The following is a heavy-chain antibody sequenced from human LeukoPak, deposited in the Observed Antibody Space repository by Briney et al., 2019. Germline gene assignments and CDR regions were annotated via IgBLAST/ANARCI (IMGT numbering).Heavy chain of an antibody. CDR1: GFTFSDSA. Sequence: GGSLRLSCAASGFTFSDSAMSWVRQAPGKGLEWVSLISFSGGSTYYADSVKGRFTISRDNSKNTLYLQMNSLRAEDTAMYYCARERDDAFDIWGQGTMVTVSS. CDR2: ISFSGGST. J-gene: IGHJ3*02. CDR3: ARERDDAFDI. V-gene: IGHV3-23*01.